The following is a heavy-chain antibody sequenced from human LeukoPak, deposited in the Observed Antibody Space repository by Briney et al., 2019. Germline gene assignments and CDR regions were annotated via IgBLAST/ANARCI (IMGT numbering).Heavy chain of an antibody. D-gene: IGHD4-23*01. CDR3: ARSDDYGGNPRSFDY. CDR2: INHSGST. V-gene: IGHV4-34*01. J-gene: IGHJ4*02. Sequence: SGTLSLTCAVYGGSFSGYYWSWIRQPPGKGLEWIGEINHSGSTNYNPSLKSRVTISVDTSKNQFSLKLSSVTAADTAVYYCARSDDYGGNPRSFDYWGQGTLVTVSS. CDR1: GGSFSGYY.